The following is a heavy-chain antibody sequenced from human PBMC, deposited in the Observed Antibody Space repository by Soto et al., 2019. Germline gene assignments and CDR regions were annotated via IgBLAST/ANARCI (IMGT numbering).Heavy chain of an antibody. CDR1: GYTFTGYY. CDR3: ATAQPPPPNGYHGARFDY. V-gene: IGHV1-2*04. D-gene: IGHD5-18*01. CDR2: INPNSGGT. Sequence: ASVKVSCKASGYTFTGYYMHWVRQAPGQGLEWMGWINPNSGGTNYAQKCHGWVTMTRDTSISTAYMELSRLRSDDTAVYYCATAQPPPPNGYHGARFDYWGQGTLVTVSS. J-gene: IGHJ4*02.